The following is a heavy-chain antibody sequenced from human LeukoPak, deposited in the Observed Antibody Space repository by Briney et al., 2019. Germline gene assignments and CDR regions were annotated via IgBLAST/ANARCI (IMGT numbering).Heavy chain of an antibody. J-gene: IGHJ4*02. Sequence: KTSETLSLTCAVYGGSFSGYYWSWIRQPPGKGLEWIGEINHSGSTNYNPSLKSRVTISVDTSKNQFSLKLSSVTAADTAVYYCARRSQWLVPAYYFDYWGQGTLVTVSS. CDR3: ARRSQWLVPAYYFDY. D-gene: IGHD6-19*01. CDR2: INHSGST. CDR1: GGSFSGYY. V-gene: IGHV4-34*01.